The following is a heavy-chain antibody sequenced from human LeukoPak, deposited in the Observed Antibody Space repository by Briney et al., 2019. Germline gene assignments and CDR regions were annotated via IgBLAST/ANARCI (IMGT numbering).Heavy chain of an antibody. Sequence: PGGSLRLSCAASGFTFSSYAMSWVRQAPGKGLEWVTGITGSGGRTYYADSVKGRFTISRDNSKNTLYLQMNSLRAEDTAVYYCATSHSSSSAPTHYYYYYMDVWGKGTTVTVSS. CDR1: GFTFSSYA. D-gene: IGHD6-6*01. CDR2: ITGSGGRT. CDR3: ATSHSSSSAPTHYYYYYMDV. J-gene: IGHJ6*03. V-gene: IGHV3-23*01.